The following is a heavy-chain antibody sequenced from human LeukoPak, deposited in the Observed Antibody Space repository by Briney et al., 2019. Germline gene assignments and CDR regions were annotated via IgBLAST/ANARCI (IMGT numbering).Heavy chain of an antibody. CDR2: ISGSGGST. Sequence: PGGSLRLSCAASGFTFSSYAMSWVRQAPGKGLEWVSAISGSGGSTYYADSVKGRFTISRDNSKNTLYLQMNSLRAEDTAVYYCAKDLRIQLWSLAYLFDYWGQGTLVTVSS. CDR1: GFTFSSYA. CDR3: AKDLRIQLWSLAYLFDY. J-gene: IGHJ4*02. D-gene: IGHD5-18*01. V-gene: IGHV3-23*01.